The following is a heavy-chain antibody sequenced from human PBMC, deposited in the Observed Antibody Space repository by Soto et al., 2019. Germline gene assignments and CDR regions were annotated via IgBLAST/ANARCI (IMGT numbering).Heavy chain of an antibody. V-gene: IGHV1-18*04. CDR2: ISPKNGNT. CDR1: GYSFSTYD. CDR3: ARDIESVTAKHFFYYYAMDV. D-gene: IGHD2-8*01. J-gene: IGHJ6*02. Sequence: GASVKVSCKASGYSFSTYDISWLRQAPGQGPEWMGRISPKNGNTNYAQNFQDRVTMTADTSSSTAYMELRGLTFDDTAVYYCARDIESVTAKHFFYYYAMDVWGQGTTVTVSS.